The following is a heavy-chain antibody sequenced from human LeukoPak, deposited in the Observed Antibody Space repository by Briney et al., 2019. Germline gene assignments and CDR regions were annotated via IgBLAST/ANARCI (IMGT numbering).Heavy chain of an antibody. CDR2: VWYDGSNK. D-gene: IGHD3-22*01. J-gene: IGHJ4*02. CDR3: TRDRRGYYYFDF. Sequence: PGGSLRLSCAASGFTFSSYGMHWVRQAPGKGLERVAVVWYDGSNKYYADSVKGRFTISRDNSKNTLYLQMNSLRAEDTAVYYCTRDRRGYYYFDFWGQGTLVTVSS. CDR1: GFTFSSYG. V-gene: IGHV3-33*01.